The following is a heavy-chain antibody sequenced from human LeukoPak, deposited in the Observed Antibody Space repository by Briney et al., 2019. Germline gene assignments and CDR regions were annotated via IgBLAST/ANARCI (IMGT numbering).Heavy chain of an antibody. J-gene: IGHJ4*02. Sequence: SEXLSLTCAVYGGSFSGYYWSWLRQPPGKGLEWIGEINHSGSTNYNPSLKSRVTISVHTSKNQFSLKLSSVTAADTAVYYCARGLVYSYGSGTDYWGQGTLVTVSS. D-gene: IGHD5-18*01. CDR1: GGSFSGYY. V-gene: IGHV4-34*01. CDR3: ARGLVYSYGSGTDY. CDR2: INHSGST.